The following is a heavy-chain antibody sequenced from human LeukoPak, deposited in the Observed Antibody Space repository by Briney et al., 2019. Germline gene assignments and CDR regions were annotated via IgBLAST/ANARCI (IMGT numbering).Heavy chain of an antibody. V-gene: IGHV4-59*12. CDR2: IYYSGST. D-gene: IGHD1-26*01. CDR1: GGSISSYY. Sequence: SETLSLTCTVSGGSISSYYWSWIRQAPGKGLEWIGYIYYSGSTNYNPSLKSRVTISVDTSKNQFSLKLSSVTAADTAVYYCARPSLVGATMSGFDYWGQGTLVTVSS. CDR3: ARPSLVGATMSGFDY. J-gene: IGHJ4*02.